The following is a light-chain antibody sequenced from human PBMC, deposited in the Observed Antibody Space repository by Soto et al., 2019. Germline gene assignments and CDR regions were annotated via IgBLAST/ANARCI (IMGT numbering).Light chain of an antibody. V-gene: IGKV3-20*01. CDR3: QQYGSSPIP. Sequence: ENVLTQSPGTLSLSPGERATLSCRASQSVRSNYVAWYQQKPGQAPRLLISGASSRATGIPDRFSGSGSGTDFTLTISRLEPEDFALYYCQQYGSSPIPFGQGTRLDIK. J-gene: IGKJ5*01. CDR1: QSVRSNY. CDR2: GAS.